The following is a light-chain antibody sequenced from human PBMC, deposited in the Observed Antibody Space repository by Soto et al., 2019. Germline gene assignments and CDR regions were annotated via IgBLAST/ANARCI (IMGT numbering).Light chain of an antibody. V-gene: IGLV2-14*01. Sequence: ALTQPASLSVSPGQSITISFTGTSSDVGGYNYVSWYQQHPGKAPKLMIYEVSNRPSGVSNRFSGSKSGNTASLTISGLQAEDEADYYCSSYTSSSTFYVFGTGTKVTVL. CDR3: SSYTSSSTFYV. CDR1: SSDVGGYNY. CDR2: EVS. J-gene: IGLJ1*01.